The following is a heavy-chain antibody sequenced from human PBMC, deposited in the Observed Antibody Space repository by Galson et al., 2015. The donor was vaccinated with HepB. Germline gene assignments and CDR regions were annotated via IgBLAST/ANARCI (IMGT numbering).Heavy chain of an antibody. CDR3: ARDFWVALGDWRNWFDP. Sequence: SLRLSCAASGFTFSSYAMHWVRQAPGKGLEWVAVISYDGSNKYYADSVKGRFTISRDNSKNTLYLQMNSLRAEDTAVYYCARDFWVALGDWRNWFDPWGQGTLVTVSS. J-gene: IGHJ5*02. CDR2: ISYDGSNK. D-gene: IGHD3-3*01. CDR1: GFTFSSYA. V-gene: IGHV3-30-3*01.